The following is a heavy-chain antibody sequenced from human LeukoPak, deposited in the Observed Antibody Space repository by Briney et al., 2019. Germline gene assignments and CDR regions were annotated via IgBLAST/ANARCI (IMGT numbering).Heavy chain of an antibody. CDR2: IYTSGST. CDR3: ARARISMVRGVTKRGYFDY. Sequence: SQTLSLTCTVSGGSLGSGNYYWSWIRQPAGKGLEWIGRIYTSGSTNYNPSLKSRVTISLDTSKNQFSLNLSSVTAADTAVYYCARARISMVRGVTKRGYFDYWGQGTLVTVSS. V-gene: IGHV4-61*02. D-gene: IGHD3-10*01. CDR1: GGSLGSGNYY. J-gene: IGHJ4*02.